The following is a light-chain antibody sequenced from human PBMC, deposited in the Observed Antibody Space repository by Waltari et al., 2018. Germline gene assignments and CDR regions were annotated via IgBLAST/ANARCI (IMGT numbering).Light chain of an antibody. CDR2: EVN. Sequence: QSALTQPPSASGSPGQSVTISCTGTRSDVGAYDYVSWYQHPPDKAPKLIIFEVNKWPSGVPDRFSGSKSGNTASLTVSGLQAEDEADYYCSSYAGTDNFVVFGGGTKLTVL. CDR3: SSYAGTDNFVV. J-gene: IGLJ2*01. V-gene: IGLV2-8*01. CDR1: RSDVGAYDY.